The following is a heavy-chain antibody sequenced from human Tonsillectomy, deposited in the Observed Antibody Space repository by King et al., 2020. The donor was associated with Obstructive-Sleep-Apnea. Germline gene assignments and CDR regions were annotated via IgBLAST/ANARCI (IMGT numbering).Heavy chain of an antibody. CDR2: IYHSGST. Sequence: LQLQESGSGLVKPSQTLSLTCAVSGGSISSGGYSWSWIRQPPGKGLEWIGYIYHSGSTYYNPSLKSRVTISVDRSKNQFSLKLSSVTAADTAGYYCARGLGNRYYYDSSGYYGYYFDYWGQGTLVTVSS. CDR3: ARGLGNRYYYDSSGYYGYYFDY. D-gene: IGHD3-22*01. V-gene: IGHV4-30-2*01. J-gene: IGHJ4*02. CDR1: GGSISSGGYS.